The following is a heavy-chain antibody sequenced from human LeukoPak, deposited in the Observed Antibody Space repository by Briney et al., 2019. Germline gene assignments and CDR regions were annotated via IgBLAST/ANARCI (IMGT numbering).Heavy chain of an antibody. V-gene: IGHV3-23*01. CDR2: MSGSGGYT. J-gene: IGHJ4*02. D-gene: IGHD1-26*01. CDR1: GFTFSSYA. Sequence: LPGGSLRLSCAASGFTFSSYAMSWVRQAPGKGLEWVSAMSGSGGYTYYADSVKGRFTISRDNSKNTLYLQMNSLRAEDTAIYYCAKGLKPSGSYGDSWGQGTLVTVSS. CDR3: AKGLKPSGSYGDS.